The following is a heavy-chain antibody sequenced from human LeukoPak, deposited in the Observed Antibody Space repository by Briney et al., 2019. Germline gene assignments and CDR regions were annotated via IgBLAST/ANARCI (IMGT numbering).Heavy chain of an antibody. CDR1: GFTFSTFA. V-gene: IGHV3-23*01. Sequence: GGTLRLSCAASGFTFSTFAMSWVRQLPGRWRGWVATIFPGGGEIIYADSVRGRSTISRDNSKSTLSLQVSCVMTEDTAIYYCATYRQVLLPFESWGQGTLVTVSS. CDR3: ATYRQVLLPFES. J-gene: IGHJ4*02. CDR2: IFPGGGEI. D-gene: IGHD2-8*02.